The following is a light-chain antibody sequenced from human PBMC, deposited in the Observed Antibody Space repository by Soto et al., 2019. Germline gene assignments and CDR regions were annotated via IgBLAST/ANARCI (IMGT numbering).Light chain of an antibody. CDR3: QQYQSLPFT. J-gene: IGKJ3*01. V-gene: IGKV3-15*01. CDR1: QSVDSN. Sequence: EILMTQSPATLSVSPGERATLSCRASQSVDSNLAWYQQKPGQPPRLLIYWSSTRESGVPDRFSGSGSGTDFTLTVSSLQAEDAAVYYCQQYQSLPFTFGPGTKVHI. CDR2: WSS.